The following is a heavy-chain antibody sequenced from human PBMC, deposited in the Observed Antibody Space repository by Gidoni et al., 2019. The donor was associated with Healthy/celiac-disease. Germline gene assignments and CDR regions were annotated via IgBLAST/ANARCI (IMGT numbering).Heavy chain of an antibody. CDR1: GFTFSSYA. J-gene: IGHJ4*02. CDR2: MRRNGGST. D-gene: IGHD3-16*01. Sequence: EVQLVESGGGLVQSGGSLRLPCAASGFTFSSYAMHCVRQAPGKGLEYVSGMRRNGGSTEYANSVKGRFIISRDNSKNTLYLQMDSLRAEDMAVYYCAREGLGEAFDYWGQGTRVTVSS. V-gene: IGHV3-64*01. CDR3: AREGLGEAFDY.